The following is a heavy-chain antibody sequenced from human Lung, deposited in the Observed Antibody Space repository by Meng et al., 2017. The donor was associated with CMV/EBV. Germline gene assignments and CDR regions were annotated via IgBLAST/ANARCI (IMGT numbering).Heavy chain of an antibody. CDR3: ARGGKDIVVVPAPIDY. D-gene: IGHD2-2*01. CDR1: GGSFSGYY. J-gene: IGHJ4*02. V-gene: IGHV4-34*01. Sequence: SXTXSLXCAVYGGSFSGYYWSWIRQPPGKGLEWIGEINHSGSTNYNPSLKSRVTISVDTSKDQFSLKLSSVTAADTAVYYCARGGKDIVVVPAPIDYSGQGXLVTVSS. CDR2: INHSGST.